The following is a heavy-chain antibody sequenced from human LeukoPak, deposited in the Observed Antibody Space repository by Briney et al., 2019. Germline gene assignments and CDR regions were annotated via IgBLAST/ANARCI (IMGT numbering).Heavy chain of an antibody. CDR3: ARKPRITMVRGYWFDP. CDR1: GYTFSNYG. CDR2: ISTYNANT. V-gene: IGHV1-18*01. D-gene: IGHD3-10*01. J-gene: IGHJ5*02. Sequence: GASVKVSCKASGYTFSNYGISWVRQAPGQGLEWMGWISTYNANTNYAQKLQGRVTMTRNTSISTAYMELSSLRSEDTAVYYCARKPRITMVRGYWFDPWGQGTLVTVSS.